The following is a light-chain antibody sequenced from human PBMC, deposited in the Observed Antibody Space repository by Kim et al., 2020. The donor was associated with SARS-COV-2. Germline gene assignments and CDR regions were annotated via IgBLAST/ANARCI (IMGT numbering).Light chain of an antibody. Sequence: DVVMTQSPLSLPVTLGQPASISCRSSQSLVHSDGNTYLNWFQQRPGQSPRRLIYKVSNRDSGVPDRFSGSGSGTVFTLKISRVEADDVGVDYCMQGPHWPPYTFGQGTKLEI. J-gene: IGKJ2*01. CDR2: KVS. CDR3: MQGPHWPPYT. V-gene: IGKV2-30*02. CDR1: QSLVHSDGNTY.